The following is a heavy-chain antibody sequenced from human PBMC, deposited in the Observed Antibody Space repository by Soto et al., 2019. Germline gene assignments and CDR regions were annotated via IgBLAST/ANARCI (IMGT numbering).Heavy chain of an antibody. J-gene: IGHJ6*02. V-gene: IGHV3-48*02. CDR1: GFTFSSYS. Sequence: EVQLVESGGGLVQPGGSLSLSCAASGFTFSSYSMNWVRQAPGKGLEWVSYISSSSSTICYADSVKGRFTITRDNAKNSLYLEMNSLRDEDTAVYYCAVNRCSSTSCLYYYGMDVWGRGTTVTVSS. CDR3: AVNRCSSTSCLYYYGMDV. D-gene: IGHD2-2*01. CDR2: ISSSSSTI.